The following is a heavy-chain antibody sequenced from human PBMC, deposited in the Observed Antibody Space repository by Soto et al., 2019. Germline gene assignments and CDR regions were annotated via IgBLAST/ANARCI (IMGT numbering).Heavy chain of an antibody. V-gene: IGHV3-21*01. D-gene: IGHD5-18*01. CDR1: GFTFSSYS. Sequence: PGGSLRLSCAASGFTFSSYSMNWVRQAPGKGLEWVSSISSSSSYIYYADSVKGRFTISRDNAKNSLYLQMNSLRAEDTAVYYCAKEVDTAMGPLDCWGQGNLVTVSS. CDR2: ISSSSSYI. J-gene: IGHJ4*02. CDR3: AKEVDTAMGPLDC.